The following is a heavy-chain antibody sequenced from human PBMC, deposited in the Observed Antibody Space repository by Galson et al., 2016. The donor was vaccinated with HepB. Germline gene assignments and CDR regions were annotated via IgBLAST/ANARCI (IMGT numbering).Heavy chain of an antibody. CDR2: IYNDGDT. J-gene: IGHJ5*02. D-gene: IGHD2-2*01. V-gene: IGHV4-4*02. CDR3: ARVRGGCSGTSCVLDP. Sequence: ETLSLTCAVSGDSISSSNWWTWVRQSPAKGLEWIGEIYNDGDTNYNPSLNSRLAISVDKPNNQFSLNLISVTAADTAVYYCARVRGGCSGTSCVLDPWGQGTLVTVSS. CDR1: GDSISSSNW.